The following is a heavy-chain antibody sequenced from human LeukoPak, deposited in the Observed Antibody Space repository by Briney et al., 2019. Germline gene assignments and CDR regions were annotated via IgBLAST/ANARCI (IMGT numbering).Heavy chain of an antibody. CDR1: GFVLSNYA. J-gene: IGHJ4*02. V-gene: IGHV3-23*01. CDR2: ISASGSRT. D-gene: IGHD6-13*01. CDR3: AKHPQGAAGAHFDY. Sequence: GGSPRLSCAASGFVLSNYAMSWVRQAPGKGLEWVSTISASGSRTYYTDSVKGRFSISRDNSRNTMYLQMNSLRAEDTAIYYCAKHPQGAAGAHFDYWGQGTLVTVSS.